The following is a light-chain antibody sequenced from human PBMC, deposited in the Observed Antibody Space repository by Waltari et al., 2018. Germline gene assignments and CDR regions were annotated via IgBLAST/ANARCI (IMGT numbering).Light chain of an antibody. CDR2: GNS. V-gene: IGLV1-40*01. J-gene: IGLJ3*02. CDR1: SSNIGAGYD. Sequence: QSVLTQPPSVSGAPGQRVTISCTGSSSNIGAGYDVHWYQHLPGTAPKVLIYGNSNRPSGVPDRVSGSKSGTSASLAITGLQAEDEADYDCQSYDSSLSGRNWVFGGGTKMTVL. CDR3: QSYDSSLSGRNWV.